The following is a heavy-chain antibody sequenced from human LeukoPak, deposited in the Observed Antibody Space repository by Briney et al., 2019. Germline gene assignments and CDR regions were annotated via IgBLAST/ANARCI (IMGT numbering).Heavy chain of an antibody. J-gene: IGHJ4*02. CDR2: INPNSGGT. V-gene: IGHV1-2*02. D-gene: IGHD3-22*01. CDR1: GYTFTGYY. Sequence: ASVKVSCKASGYTFTGYYMHWVRQAPGQGLEWMGWINPNSGGTNYAQKFQGRVTMTRDTSISTAYMELSRLRSDDTAVYYCARGSRPYYYDSSPDYWGQGTQVTVSS. CDR3: ARGSRPYYYDSSPDY.